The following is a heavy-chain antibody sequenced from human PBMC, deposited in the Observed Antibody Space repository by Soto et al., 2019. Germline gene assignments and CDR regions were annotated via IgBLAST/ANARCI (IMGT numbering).Heavy chain of an antibody. CDR3: ARDGSYSGSYFDY. CDR1: GFTFSSYG. J-gene: IGHJ4*02. Sequence: GGSLRLSCAASGFTFSSYGMHWVRQAPGKGLEWVAVIWYDGSNKYYADSVKGRFTISRDNSKNTLYLQMNSLRAEDTAVYYCARDGSYSGSYFDYWGQGTLVTVSS. CDR2: IWYDGSNK. V-gene: IGHV3-33*01. D-gene: IGHD1-26*01.